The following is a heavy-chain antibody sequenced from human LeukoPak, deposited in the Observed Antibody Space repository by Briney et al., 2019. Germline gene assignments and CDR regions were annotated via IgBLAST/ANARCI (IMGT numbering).Heavy chain of an antibody. CDR2: IWYGESNK. D-gene: IGHD2-2*01. CDR1: GFTFSSYG. V-gene: IGHV3-30*02. Sequence: GGSLRLSCAASGFTFSSYGMNWVRQAPGKGLEWVAVIWYGESNKYYADSVKGRFTISRDNSKNTLYLQMSSLRAEDTAVYYCAKGATSCSSTSCPDAFDIWGQGTMVTVSS. J-gene: IGHJ3*02. CDR3: AKGATSCSSTSCPDAFDI.